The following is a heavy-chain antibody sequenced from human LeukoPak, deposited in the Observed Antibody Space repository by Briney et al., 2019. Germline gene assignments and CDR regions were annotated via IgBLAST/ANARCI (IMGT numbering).Heavy chain of an antibody. Sequence: GGSLRLSCAASGFTFSSYSMHWVRQAPGKGLEWVAVISYDGSNKYYTDYVKGRFTTSRDNSKNTLCLQMNSLRAEDTAVYYCARVGGLGAFDIWGQGTMVTVSS. CDR1: GFTFSSYS. CDR3: ARVGGLGAFDI. V-gene: IGHV3-30*04. J-gene: IGHJ3*02. CDR2: ISYDGSNK. D-gene: IGHD3-16*01.